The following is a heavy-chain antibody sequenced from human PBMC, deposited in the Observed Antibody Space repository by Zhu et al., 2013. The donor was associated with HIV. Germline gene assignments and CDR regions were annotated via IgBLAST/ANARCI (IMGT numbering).Heavy chain of an antibody. CDR3: ARDRRYSGYGQILGYYYYGMDV. CDR1: GYSFTTYA. V-gene: IGHV1-3*01. D-gene: IGHD5-12*01. CDR2: INGGNGNT. Sequence: QVQLVQSGAEVKKPGASLKVSCKASGYSFTTYAMHWVRQAPGQRLEWMGWINGGNGNTKYSQKFQGRVTITRDTSASTAYMEMSSLRPEDTAVYYCARDRRYSGYGQILGYYYYGMDVWGQGTTVTVSS. J-gene: IGHJ6*02.